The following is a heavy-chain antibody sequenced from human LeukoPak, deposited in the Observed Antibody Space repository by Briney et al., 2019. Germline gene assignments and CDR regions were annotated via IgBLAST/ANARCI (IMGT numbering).Heavy chain of an antibody. CDR3: ARDHCSANSCYEDYYNGLDV. CDR2: INPKSGGT. D-gene: IGHD2-2*01. J-gene: IGHJ6*02. CDR1: GYTFTAYY. Sequence: ASVTVSCKASGYTFTAYYLQWVRLAPGQGLEWMGWINPKSGGTEYAKRFQGRVTMTRDTSISTAYMELSMLRSDDTAVYYCARDHCSANSCYEDYYNGLDVWGQGTTVTVSS. V-gene: IGHV1-2*02.